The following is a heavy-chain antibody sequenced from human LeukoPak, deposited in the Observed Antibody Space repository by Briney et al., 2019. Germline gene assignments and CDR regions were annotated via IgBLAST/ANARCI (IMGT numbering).Heavy chain of an antibody. CDR1: GGTFSSYA. CDR2: MNPNSGNT. Sequence: ASVKVSCKASGGTFSSYAISWVRQATGQGLEWMGWMNPNSGNTGYAQKFQGRVTMTKNTSISTAYMELSSLRSEDTAVYYCARGYYYYYYMDVWGKGTTVTVSS. V-gene: IGHV1-8*02. J-gene: IGHJ6*03. CDR3: ARGYYYYYYMDV.